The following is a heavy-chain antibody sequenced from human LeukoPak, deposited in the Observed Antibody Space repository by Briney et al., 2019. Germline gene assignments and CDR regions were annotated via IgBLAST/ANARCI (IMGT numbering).Heavy chain of an antibody. V-gene: IGHV5-51*01. Sequence: PGESLKISFKGPGYNFTNYWIGWVRQMPGKGLEWMGIICPGDSESRYSPSLQGQVTISADKSINTAYLQWTSLKTSDTAMYYCARGGRDGYLRGSDYWGQGTLVTVSS. CDR1: GYNFTNYW. CDR3: ARGGRDGYLRGSDY. J-gene: IGHJ4*02. D-gene: IGHD5-24*01. CDR2: ICPGDSES.